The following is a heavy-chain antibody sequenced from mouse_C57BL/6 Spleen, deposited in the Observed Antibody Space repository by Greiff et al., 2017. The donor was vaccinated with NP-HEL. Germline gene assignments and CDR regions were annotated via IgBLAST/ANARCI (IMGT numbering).Heavy chain of an antibody. D-gene: IGHD2-1*01. J-gene: IGHJ4*01. CDR2: IDPSDSYT. V-gene: IGHV1-69*01. CDR3: ARWGNYVDYAMDY. CDR1: GYTFTSYW. Sequence: QVQLQQPGAELVMPGASVKLSCKASGYTFTSYWMHWVKQRPGQGLEWIGEIDPSDSYTNYNQKFKGKSTLTVDKSSSTAYMQLSSLTSEDSAVYYCARWGNYVDYAMDYWGQGTSVTVSS.